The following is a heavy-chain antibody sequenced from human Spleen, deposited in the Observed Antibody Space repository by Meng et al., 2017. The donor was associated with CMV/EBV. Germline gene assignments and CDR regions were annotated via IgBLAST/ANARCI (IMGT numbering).Heavy chain of an antibody. J-gene: IGHJ4*02. V-gene: IGHV4-34*01. CDR2: INHSGST. CDR3: ARDDKKQPYFDY. D-gene: IGHD6-13*01. Sequence: SETLSLTCAVYGGSFSGYYWSWIRQAPGKGLEWIGEINHSGSTNYNPSLKSRVTTSVDTSKNQFSLKLSSVTAADTAVYYCARDDKKQPYFDYWGQGTLVTVSS. CDR1: GGSFSGYY.